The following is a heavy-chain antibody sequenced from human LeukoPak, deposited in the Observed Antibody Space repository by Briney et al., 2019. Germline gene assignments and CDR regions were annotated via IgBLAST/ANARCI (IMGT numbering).Heavy chain of an antibody. Sequence: GGSLRLSCAASGFTFSTYNMNWVRQAPGKGLEWVSSISSGSGYIYYADSVKGRFIISRDNAKNSLYLQMNSLRAEDTAVYYCAREGGGIYYWGQGTLVTVSS. CDR2: ISSGSGYI. D-gene: IGHD1-1*01. V-gene: IGHV3-21*04. J-gene: IGHJ4*02. CDR3: AREGGGIYY. CDR1: GFTFSTYN.